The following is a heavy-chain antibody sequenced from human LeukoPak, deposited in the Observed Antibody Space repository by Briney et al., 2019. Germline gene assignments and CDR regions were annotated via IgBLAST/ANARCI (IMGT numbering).Heavy chain of an antibody. V-gene: IGHV4-31*03. D-gene: IGHD3-9*01. CDR1: GRSISSGGYY. CDR2: IYYSGST. J-gene: IGHJ5*02. Sequence: SETLSLTCTVSGRSISSGGYYWSWIRQHPGKGLEWIGYIYYSGSTYYNPSLKSRVTISVDTSKNQFSLKLSSVTAADTAVYYCARGIFDWSTTPPEFNWFDPRGQGTLVTVSS. CDR3: ARGIFDWSTTPPEFNWFDP.